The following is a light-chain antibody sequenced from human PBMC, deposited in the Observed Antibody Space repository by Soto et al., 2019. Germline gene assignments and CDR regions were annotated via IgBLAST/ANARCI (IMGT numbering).Light chain of an antibody. CDR2: GAS. CDR1: QVIRND. CDR3: LHDHNYPWT. J-gene: IGKJ1*01. Sequence: AIPMTQSPSSLSASVGDRVTITCRASQVIRNDLGWYQQKPGKAPKLLIYGASNLQSGVPSRFSGGGSGTDFTLTITSLQPEDFATYYCLHDHNYPWTFGQGTKVDIK. V-gene: IGKV1-6*01.